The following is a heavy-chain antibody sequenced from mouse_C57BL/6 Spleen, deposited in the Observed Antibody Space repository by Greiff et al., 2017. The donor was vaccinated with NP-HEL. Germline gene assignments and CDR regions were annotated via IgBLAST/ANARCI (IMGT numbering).Heavy chain of an antibody. CDR1: GYTFTGYW. V-gene: IGHV1-9*01. J-gene: IGHJ1*03. CDR2: ILPGSGST. Sequence: VKLVESGAELMKPGASVKLSCKATGYTFTGYWIEWVKQRPGHGLEWIGEILPGSGSTNYNEKFKGKATFTADTSSNTAYMQLSSLTTEDSAIYYWASPLYYYGSSYWYFDVWGTGTTVTVSS. CDR3: ASPLYYYGSSYWYFDV. D-gene: IGHD1-1*01.